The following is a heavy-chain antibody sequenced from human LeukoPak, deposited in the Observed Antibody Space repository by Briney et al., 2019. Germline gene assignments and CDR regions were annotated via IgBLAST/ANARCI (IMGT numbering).Heavy chain of an antibody. Sequence: SETLSLTCTVSGGSLSTYYWSWIRQPPGKGLEWIWEINHSGGTNYNPSLKSRVTISLDTSKNHFSLKLTSVTAADTAVYYCASDDYGDLVNAFDIWGQGTMVTVSS. D-gene: IGHD4-17*01. CDR1: GGSLSTYY. CDR2: INHSGGT. J-gene: IGHJ3*02. V-gene: IGHV4-34*01. CDR3: ASDDYGDLVNAFDI.